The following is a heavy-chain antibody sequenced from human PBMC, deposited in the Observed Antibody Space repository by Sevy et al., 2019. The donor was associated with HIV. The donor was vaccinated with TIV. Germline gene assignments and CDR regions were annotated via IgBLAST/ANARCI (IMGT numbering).Heavy chain of an antibody. CDR1: GGSISSYY. CDR3: ARAYTAMGSFDY. Sequence: SETLSLTCTVSGGSISSYYWSWIRQPPGKGLEWIGYIYYSGSTNYNASLKSRVTISVDTSKNQFSLKLSSVTAADTPVYYCARAYTAMGSFDYWGQGTLVTVSS. J-gene: IGHJ4*02. D-gene: IGHD5-18*01. CDR2: IYYSGST. V-gene: IGHV4-59*01.